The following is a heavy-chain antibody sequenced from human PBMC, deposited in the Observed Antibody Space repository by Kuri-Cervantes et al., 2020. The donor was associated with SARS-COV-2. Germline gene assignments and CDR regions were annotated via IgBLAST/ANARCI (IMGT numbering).Heavy chain of an antibody. D-gene: IGHD6-6*01. J-gene: IGHJ6*03. CDR3: ARDGRSSSSSSKYYYYMDV. Sequence: GGSLRLSCAASGFTVSSNYMSWVRQAPGKGLEWVSVIYSGGSTYYADSVKGRFTISRDNSKNTLYLQMSSLRAEDTAVYYCARDGRSSSSSSKYYYYMDVWGKGTTVTVSS. CDR2: IYSGGST. CDR1: GFTVSSNY. V-gene: IGHV3-66*01.